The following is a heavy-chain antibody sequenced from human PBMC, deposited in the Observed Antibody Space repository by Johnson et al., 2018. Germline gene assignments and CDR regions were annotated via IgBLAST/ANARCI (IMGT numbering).Heavy chain of an antibody. J-gene: IGHJ3*02. CDR2: MNPNSGNT. V-gene: IGHV1-8*01. D-gene: IGHD1-26*01. Sequence: VQLVQSGAEVKKPGASVKVSCKASGYTFTFYDINWVRQATGQGLAWMGWMNPNSGNTGYATKFKGRVTSTRNTYISTAYMERSSLRPEDTARYYCARSPVGAIGAFDIWGQGTMVTVSS. CDR3: ARSPVGAIGAFDI. CDR1: GYTFTFYD.